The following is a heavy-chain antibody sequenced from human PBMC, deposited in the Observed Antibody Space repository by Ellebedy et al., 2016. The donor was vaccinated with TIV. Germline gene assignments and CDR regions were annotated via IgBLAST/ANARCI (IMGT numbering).Heavy chain of an antibody. D-gene: IGHD6-19*01. CDR2: IYPGDSDT. V-gene: IGHV5-51*01. CDR3: ARHGEQTVAGESMYYYYGMDV. Sequence: GESLKISXKGSGYSFTSYWIGWVRQMPGKGLEWMGIIYPGDSDTRYSPSFQGQVTISADKSISTAYLQWSSLKASDTAMYYCARHGEQTVAGESMYYYYGMDVWGQGTTVTVSS. CDR1: GYSFTSYW. J-gene: IGHJ6*02.